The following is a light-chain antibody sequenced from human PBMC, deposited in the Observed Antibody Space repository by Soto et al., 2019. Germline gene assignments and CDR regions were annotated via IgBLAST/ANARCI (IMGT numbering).Light chain of an antibody. CDR1: QSVRSY. J-gene: IGKJ3*01. CDR3: QQCSNWPFT. Sequence: EIVLTQSPATLSLSPGERATLSCRASQSVRSYLAWYQQKPGQVPRLLIYDASKRATGIPARFSGSGSGTDFTLTISSLEPEDFAFYYCQQCSNWPFTFGPGTKLDIK. CDR2: DAS. V-gene: IGKV3-11*01.